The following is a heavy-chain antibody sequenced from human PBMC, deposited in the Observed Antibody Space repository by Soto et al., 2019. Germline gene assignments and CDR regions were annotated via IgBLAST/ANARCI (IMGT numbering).Heavy chain of an antibody. J-gene: IGHJ3*02. CDR3: TTEAYDNSGSLAFDI. D-gene: IGHD3-22*01. CDR2: IFHTGTT. V-gene: IGHV4-59*08. Sequence: ETLSLTCTVSGGAITNYYYSWIRQPPGKGLEWIGYIFHTGTTSYNPSLKSRVTLSVDTSQSQSSLKLNSVTAADTAVYYCTTEAYDNSGSLAFDIWGPGTLVTVSS. CDR1: GGAITNYY.